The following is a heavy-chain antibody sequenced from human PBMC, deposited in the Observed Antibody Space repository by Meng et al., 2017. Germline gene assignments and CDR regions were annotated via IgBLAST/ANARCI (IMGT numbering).Heavy chain of an antibody. CDR2: ISSSGSTI. CDR1: GFTFSSYE. CDR3: ARDLTHDYGDYLQ. D-gene: IGHD4-17*01. J-gene: IGHJ4*02. Sequence: LTGAASGFTFSSYEMNWVRQAPGKGLEWVSYISSSGSTIYYADSVKGRFTISRDNAKNSLYLQMNSLRAEDTAVYYCARDLTHDYGDYLQWGQGTLVTVSS. V-gene: IGHV3-48*03.